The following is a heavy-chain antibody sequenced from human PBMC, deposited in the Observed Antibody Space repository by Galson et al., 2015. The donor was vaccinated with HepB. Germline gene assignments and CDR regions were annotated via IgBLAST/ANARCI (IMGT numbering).Heavy chain of an antibody. CDR2: ISYDGSNK. J-gene: IGHJ4*02. CDR3: ARVGDGYNWYYFDY. CDR1: GFTFSSYA. V-gene: IGHV3-30*04. Sequence: SLRLSCAASGFTFSSYAMHWVRQAPGKGLEWVAVISYDGSNKYYADSVKGRFTISRDNSKNTLYLQMNSLRAEDTAVYYCARVGDGYNWYYFDYWGQGTLVTVSS. D-gene: IGHD5-24*01.